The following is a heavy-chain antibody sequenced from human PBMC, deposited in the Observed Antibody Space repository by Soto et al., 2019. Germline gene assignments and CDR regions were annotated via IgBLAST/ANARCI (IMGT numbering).Heavy chain of an antibody. CDR3: ARDPRNLVLRFFNWFDP. J-gene: IGHJ5*02. V-gene: IGHV1-18*04. CDR1: GYTVTSYG. Sequence: GASVKVSCKASGYTVTSYGISWVRQAPGQGLEWRGWISAYNGNTNYAQKRQGRCTMTTDTSTSTAYRELRSLRSDDTAVYYCARDPRNLVLRFFNWFDPWGQGTLVTVSS. D-gene: IGHD3-3*01. CDR2: ISAYNGNT.